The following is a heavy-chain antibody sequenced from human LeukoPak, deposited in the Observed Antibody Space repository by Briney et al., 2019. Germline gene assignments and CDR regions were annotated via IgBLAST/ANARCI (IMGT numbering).Heavy chain of an antibody. CDR1: GGSFSGYY. CDR2: IYYSGST. D-gene: IGHD3-10*01. J-gene: IGHJ4*02. V-gene: IGHV4-59*08. CDR3: ARHSRESGYYFDY. Sequence: SETLSLTCAVYGGSFSGYYWSWIRQPPGKGLEWIGYIYYSGSTNYNPSLKSRVTISVDTSKNQFSLKLSSVTAADTAVYYCARHSRESGYYFDYWGQGTLVTVSS.